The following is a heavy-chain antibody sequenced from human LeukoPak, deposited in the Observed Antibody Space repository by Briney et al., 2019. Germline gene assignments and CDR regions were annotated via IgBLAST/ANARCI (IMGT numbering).Heavy chain of an antibody. D-gene: IGHD3-10*01. J-gene: IGHJ6*02. CDR2: INPNSGGT. CDR1: GYTFTGYY. V-gene: IGHV1-2*02. CDR3: ARHLGSGSYYFPLFYYYYGMDV. Sequence: VASVKVSCKASGYTFTGYYMHWVRQAPGQGLEWMGWINPNSGGTNYAQKFQGRVTMTRDTSISTAYMELSRLRSDDTAVYYCARHLGSGSYYFPLFYYYYGMDVWGQGTTVTVSS.